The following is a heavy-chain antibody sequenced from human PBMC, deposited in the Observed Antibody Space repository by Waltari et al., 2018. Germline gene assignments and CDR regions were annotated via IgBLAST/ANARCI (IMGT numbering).Heavy chain of an antibody. J-gene: IGHJ6*02. V-gene: IGHV3-30*04. CDR3: ARDYCDRTNCHGMDV. Sequence: QVQLVESGGGVVQPGRSLRLSCAASEFTFRSYALHWVRQAPGRGLEWGAVISYNERNIYYVDSVKGRFIISRDNSRKMWYLQMNSLRTEDTAVYYCARDYCDRTNCHGMDVWGQGTTVTVSS. D-gene: IGHD3-22*01. CDR1: EFTFRSYA. CDR2: ISYNERNI.